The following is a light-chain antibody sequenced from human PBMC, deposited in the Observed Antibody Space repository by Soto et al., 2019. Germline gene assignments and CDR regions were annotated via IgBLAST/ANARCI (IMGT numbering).Light chain of an antibody. Sequence: QSALTQPASVSGSPGQSITISCTGTSSDVGSYNLVSWYQQHPGKAPKLVIYEGSKRPSGVSNRFSGSKSGNTASLTISGVQAEDEADYYCCSYAGSIVVFGGGTKLTVL. CDR3: CSYAGSIVV. CDR1: SSDVGSYNL. J-gene: IGLJ2*01. V-gene: IGLV2-23*01. CDR2: EGS.